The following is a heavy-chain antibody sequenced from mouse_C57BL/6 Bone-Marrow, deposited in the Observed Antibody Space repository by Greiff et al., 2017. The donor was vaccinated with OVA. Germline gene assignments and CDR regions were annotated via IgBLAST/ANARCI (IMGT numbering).Heavy chain of an antibody. V-gene: IGHV1-26*01. Sequence: VQLQQSGPELVKPGASVKISCKASGYTFTDYYMNWVKQSHGKSLEWIGDINPNNGGTSYNQKFKGKATLTVDKSSSTAYMELRSLTSEDSAVYYCARRSIGDFDYWGQGTTLTVSS. D-gene: IGHD2-10*02. CDR1: GYTFTDYY. J-gene: IGHJ2*01. CDR2: INPNNGGT. CDR3: ARRSIGDFDY.